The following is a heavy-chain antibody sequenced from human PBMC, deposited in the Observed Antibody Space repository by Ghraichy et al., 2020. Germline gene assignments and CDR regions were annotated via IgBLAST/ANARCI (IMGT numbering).Heavy chain of an antibody. CDR3: RLDLEAGLTMIVDGMDV. CDR2: IRSKANSYAT. Sequence: GALRLSCAASGFTFSGSAMHWVRQASGKGLEWVGRIRSKANSYATAYAASVKGRFTISRDDSKNTAYLQMNSLKTEDTAVYYCRLDLEAGLTMIVDGMDVWGQGTTVTVSS. D-gene: IGHD3-22*01. V-gene: IGHV3-73*01. CDR1: GFTFSGSA. J-gene: IGHJ6*02.